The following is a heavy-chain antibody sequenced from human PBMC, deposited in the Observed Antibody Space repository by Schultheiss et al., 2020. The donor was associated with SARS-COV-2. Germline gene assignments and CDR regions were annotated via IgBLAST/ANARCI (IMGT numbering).Heavy chain of an antibody. D-gene: IGHD1-7*01. J-gene: IGHJ3*02. CDR3: ARGDRDWNYEQDAFDI. CDR1: GGSISSYY. CDR2: IYTSGST. V-gene: IGHV4-4*07. Sequence: SETLSLTCTVSGGSISSYYWGWIRQPPGKGLEWIGRIYTSGSTNYNPSLKSRVTISVDTSKNQFSLKLSSVTAADTAVYYCARGDRDWNYEQDAFDIWGQGTMVTVSS.